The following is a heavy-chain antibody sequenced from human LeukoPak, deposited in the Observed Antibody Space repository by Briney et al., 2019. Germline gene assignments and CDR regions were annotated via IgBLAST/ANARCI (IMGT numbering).Heavy chain of an antibody. CDR1: GFTFSSYE. Sequence: GGSLRLSCAASGFTFSSYEMNWVRQAPGKGLEWVSYISSSGSTIYYADSVKGRFTISRDNAKNSLYLQMSSLRAEDTAVYYCARSDYYDSSVDYWGQGTLVTVSS. J-gene: IGHJ4*02. D-gene: IGHD3-22*01. CDR3: ARSDYYDSSVDY. CDR2: ISSSGSTI. V-gene: IGHV3-48*03.